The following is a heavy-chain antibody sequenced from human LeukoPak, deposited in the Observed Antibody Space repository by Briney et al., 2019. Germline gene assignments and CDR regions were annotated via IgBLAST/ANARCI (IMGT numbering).Heavy chain of an antibody. J-gene: IGHJ4*02. CDR2: ISDSGGTK. CDR3: AKDARRYSGWYFFDH. CDR1: GFTFSNLA. V-gene: IGHV3-23*01. D-gene: IGHD6-19*01. Sequence: AGGSLRRSCVASGFTFSNLAMGWVRQAPGKGLEWVSVISDSGGTKYYADSVKGRFTISRDNCRNTLYLQMNSLRVDDTAVYYCAKDARRYSGWYFFDHWGQGALVTVSS.